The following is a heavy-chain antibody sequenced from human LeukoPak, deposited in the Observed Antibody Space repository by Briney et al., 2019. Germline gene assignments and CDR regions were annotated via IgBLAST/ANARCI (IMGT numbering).Heavy chain of an antibody. Sequence: PSQTLSLTCTVSGGSISSGGYYWSWIRQPPGKGLEWIGYIYHSGSTYYNLSLKSRVTISVDRSKNQFSLKLSSVTAADTAVYYCASNGDRRAAPPGYWGQGTLVTVSS. D-gene: IGHD3-10*01. J-gene: IGHJ4*02. CDR3: ASNGDRRAAPPGY. V-gene: IGHV4-30-2*01. CDR1: GGSISSGGYY. CDR2: IYHSGST.